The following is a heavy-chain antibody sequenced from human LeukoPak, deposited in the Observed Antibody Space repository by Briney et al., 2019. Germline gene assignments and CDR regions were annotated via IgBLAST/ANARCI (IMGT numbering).Heavy chain of an antibody. CDR2: ISGSGGST. Sequence: GGSLRLSCAASGFTFSSYAMSWVRQAPGKGLEWVSAISGSGGSTYYADSVKGRFTISRDNSKNTLYLQMNSLRAEDTAVYYCAREGGTEWEPTGNMDVWGKGTTVTVSS. V-gene: IGHV3-23*01. CDR3: AREGGTEWEPTGNMDV. CDR1: GFTFSSYA. D-gene: IGHD1-26*01. J-gene: IGHJ6*03.